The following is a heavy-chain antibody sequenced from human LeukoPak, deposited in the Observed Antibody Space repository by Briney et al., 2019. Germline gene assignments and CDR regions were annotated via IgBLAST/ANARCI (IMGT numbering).Heavy chain of an antibody. CDR1: GYTFTSYG. V-gene: IGHV1-18*01. Sequence: GASVKVSCKASGYTFTSYGISWVRQAPGQGLEWMGWISAYNGNTNYAQKLQGRVTMTTDTSTSTAYMELRSLRSDDTAVYYCARDAYDDILTGYSDFDYWGQGTLVTVSS. D-gene: IGHD3-9*01. CDR2: ISAYNGNT. J-gene: IGHJ4*02. CDR3: ARDAYDDILTGYSDFDY.